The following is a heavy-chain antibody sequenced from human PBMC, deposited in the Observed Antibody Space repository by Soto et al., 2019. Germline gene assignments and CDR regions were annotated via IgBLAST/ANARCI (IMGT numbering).Heavy chain of an antibody. J-gene: IGHJ4*02. CDR1: GFTFSNYA. D-gene: IGHD3-22*01. Sequence: GSLRLSCAASGFTFSNYAMSWVRQAPGKGLEWVSAISGSGGSTYYADSVKGRFTISRDNSKNTLHLQMNSLRGEDTAVYYCANFYSYTMIVVAFYFWGQGSLVPVS. V-gene: IGHV3-23*01. CDR3: ANFYSYTMIVVAFYF. CDR2: ISGSGGST.